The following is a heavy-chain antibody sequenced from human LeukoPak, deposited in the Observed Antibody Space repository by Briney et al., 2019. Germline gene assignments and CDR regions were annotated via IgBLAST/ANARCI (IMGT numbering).Heavy chain of an antibody. CDR3: AKGPPGTRYCSSTSCRHYAFDI. D-gene: IGHD2-2*01. CDR2: ISGSGGST. J-gene: IGHJ3*02. V-gene: IGHV3-23*01. Sequence: GGSLRLSCAASGFTFSSYAMGWVRQAPGKGLEWVSAISGSGGSTYYADSVKGRFTISRDNSKNTLYLQMNSLRAEDTAVYYCAKGPPGTRYCSSTSCRHYAFDIWGQGTMVTVSS. CDR1: GFTFSSYA.